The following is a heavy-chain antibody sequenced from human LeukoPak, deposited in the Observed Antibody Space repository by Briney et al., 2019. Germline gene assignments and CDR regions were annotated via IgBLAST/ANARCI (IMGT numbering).Heavy chain of an antibody. CDR2: IYPGDSDT. CDR1: GYSFTSYW. J-gene: IGHJ4*02. CDR3: ARIKTSYCSSTSCYSFDY. D-gene: IGHD2-2*01. Sequence: ESLKISCKGSGYSFTSYWIGWVRQMPGKGLEWMGIIYPGDSDTRYSPSFQGQVTISADKSISTAYLQWNSLKASDTAMYFCARIKTSYCSSTSCYSFDYWGQGTLVTVSS. V-gene: IGHV5-51*01.